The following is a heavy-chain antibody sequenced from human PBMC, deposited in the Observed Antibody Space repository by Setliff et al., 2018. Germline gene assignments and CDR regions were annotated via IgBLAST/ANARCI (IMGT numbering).Heavy chain of an antibody. V-gene: IGHV4-34*01. D-gene: IGHD2-21*01. J-gene: IGHJ5*02. CDR1: GGSFNSYY. Sequence: SETLSLTCAVYGGSFNSYYWSWIRQPPGKGLEWIGEINQSGSTNYNPSLKGRVTMSVDTSKNQFSLKLSSVTAADTAVYYCARGRYWFAPNWFDPWGQGTLVTVSS. CDR2: INQSGST. CDR3: ARGRYWFAPNWFDP.